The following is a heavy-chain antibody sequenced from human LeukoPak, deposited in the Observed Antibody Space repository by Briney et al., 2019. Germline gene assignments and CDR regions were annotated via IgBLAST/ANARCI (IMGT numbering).Heavy chain of an antibody. CDR1: GGSISSGSYY. J-gene: IGHJ4*02. V-gene: IGHV4-61*02. CDR2: IYTSGST. Sequence: PSETLSLTCTVSGGSISSGSYYWSWIRQPAGKGLEWIGRIYTSGSTNYNPSLKSRVTISVDTSKKKFSLKLSSVTAADTAVYYCARDGEYCTNGVCCRHLFDYWGQGTLVTVSS. D-gene: IGHD2-8*01. CDR3: ARDGEYCTNGVCCRHLFDY.